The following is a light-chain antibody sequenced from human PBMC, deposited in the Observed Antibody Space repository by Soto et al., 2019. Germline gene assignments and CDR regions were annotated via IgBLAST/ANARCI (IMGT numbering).Light chain of an antibody. CDR1: SSDVGSYDL. J-gene: IGLJ1*01. CDR3: CSYAGSSTYYV. V-gene: IGLV2-23*01. Sequence: QSVLTQPASVSGSPGQPITISCTGTSSDVGSYDLVSWFQQHPGKAPKLMIYEGSKRPSGVSSRFSGSRSGNTASLTISGLQAEDEADYYCCSYAGSSTYYVFGAGTKVNVL. CDR2: EGS.